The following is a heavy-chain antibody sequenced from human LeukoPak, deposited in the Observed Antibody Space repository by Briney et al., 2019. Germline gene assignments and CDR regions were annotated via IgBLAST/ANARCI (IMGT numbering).Heavy chain of an antibody. V-gene: IGHV3-30*02. CDR3: AKAGWAEGAYYFDY. CDR2: IRYDGSNK. CDR1: GFTFSSYG. D-gene: IGHD1-26*01. Sequence: PGGSLRLSCAASGFTFSSYGMHWVRQAPGKGLEWVAFIRYDGSNKYYADSVKGRFTISRDSSKNTLYLQMNSLRAEDTAVYYCAKAGWAEGAYYFDYWGQGTLVTVSS. J-gene: IGHJ4*02.